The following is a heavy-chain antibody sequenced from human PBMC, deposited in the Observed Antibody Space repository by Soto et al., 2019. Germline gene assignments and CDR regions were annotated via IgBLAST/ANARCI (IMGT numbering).Heavy chain of an antibody. J-gene: IGHJ4*02. CDR2: IYPADSNA. V-gene: IGHV5-51*01. CDR3: AGEAAHI. CDR1: GYTFTDYW. Sequence: GESLKISCKGSGYTFTDYWIGWVRQMPGRGLEWMGLIYPADSNARYSPSFQGQVTISADNSINTASLQWSSLKASDTAIYYCAGEAAHIWGEGTLVTVSS. D-gene: IGHD6-25*01.